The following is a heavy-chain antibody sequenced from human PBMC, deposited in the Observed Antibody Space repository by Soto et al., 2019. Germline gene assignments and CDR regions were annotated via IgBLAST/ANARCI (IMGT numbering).Heavy chain of an antibody. Sequence: QVQLVESGGGVGQPGRSLRLSCAASGFTFSSYAMHWVRQAPGKGLEWVAVISYDGSNKYYADSVKGRFTISRDNSKNTLYLQMNSLRAEDTAVYYCAREGRDYWGQGTLVTVSS. CDR3: AREGRDY. CDR2: ISYDGSNK. J-gene: IGHJ4*02. CDR1: GFTFSSYA. V-gene: IGHV3-30-3*01.